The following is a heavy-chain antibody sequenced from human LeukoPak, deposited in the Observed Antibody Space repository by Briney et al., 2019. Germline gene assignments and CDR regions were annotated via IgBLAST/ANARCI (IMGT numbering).Heavy chain of an antibody. Sequence: SETLSLTCAVYGGSFSGYYWSWIRQPPGKGLEWIGEINHSGSTNYNPSLKSRVTISVDTSKNQFSLKLSSVTAAATAVYYCASSYYYYYGMDVWGQGTTVTVSS. V-gene: IGHV4-34*01. CDR1: GGSFSGYY. CDR2: INHSGST. CDR3: ASSYYYYYGMDV. J-gene: IGHJ6*02.